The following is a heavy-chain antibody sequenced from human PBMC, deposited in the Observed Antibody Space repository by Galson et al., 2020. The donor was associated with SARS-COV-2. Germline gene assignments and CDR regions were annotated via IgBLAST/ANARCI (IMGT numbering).Heavy chain of an antibody. J-gene: IGHJ6*02. CDR2: ISYDGSNK. CDR1: GFTFSSYA. V-gene: IGHV3-30*04. D-gene: IGHD1-1*01. CDR3: ARGTAGNYYYGMDV. Sequence: GESLKTSCAASGFTFSSYAMHWVRQAPGKGLEWVAVISYDGSNKYYADSVKGRFTISRDNSKNTLYLQMNSLRAEDTAVYYCARGTAGNYYYGMDVWGRGTTVTVSS.